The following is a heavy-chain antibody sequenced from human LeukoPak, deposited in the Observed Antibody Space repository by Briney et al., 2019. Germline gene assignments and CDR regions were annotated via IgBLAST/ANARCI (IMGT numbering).Heavy chain of an antibody. J-gene: IGHJ4*02. CDR1: GFTVSNKY. D-gene: IGHD1-14*01. V-gene: IGHV3-53*01. CDR2: IHSGGTT. Sequence: PGGSLRLSCAASGFTVSNKYMNWVRQAPGKGLEWVSVIHSGGTTDYADSVKGRFTISRDDSKNTLYLQMNSLRAEDTAVYYCASHPDNGPWGQGTLVTVSS. CDR3: ASHPDNGP.